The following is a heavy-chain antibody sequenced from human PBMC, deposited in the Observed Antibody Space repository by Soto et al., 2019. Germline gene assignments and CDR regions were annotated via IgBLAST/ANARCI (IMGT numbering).Heavy chain of an antibody. V-gene: IGHV4-34*01. J-gene: IGHJ4*02. Sequence: SETLSLTCAVYGGSFSGYYWSWIRQPPGKGLEWIGEINHSGSTNYNPSLKSRVTISVDTSKNQFSLKLSSVTAADTAVYYCARRIRTTVTVYFDYWGQGTLVTVSS. CDR2: INHSGST. CDR1: GGSFSGYY. CDR3: ARRIRTTVTVYFDY. D-gene: IGHD4-17*01.